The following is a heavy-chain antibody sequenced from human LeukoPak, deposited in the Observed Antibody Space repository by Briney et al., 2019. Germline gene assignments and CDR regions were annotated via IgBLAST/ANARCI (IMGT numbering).Heavy chain of an antibody. V-gene: IGHV4-39*01. Sequence: SETLSLTCTVSGGSISSSSYYRGWIRQPPGKGLEWIGSIYYSGSTYYNPSLKSRVTISVDTSKNQFSLKLSSVTAADTAVYYCASTALGYCSSTSCFTPHYFDYWGQGTLVTVSS. CDR2: IYYSGST. D-gene: IGHD2-2*01. CDR1: GGSISSSSYY. J-gene: IGHJ4*02. CDR3: ASTALGYCSSTSCFTPHYFDY.